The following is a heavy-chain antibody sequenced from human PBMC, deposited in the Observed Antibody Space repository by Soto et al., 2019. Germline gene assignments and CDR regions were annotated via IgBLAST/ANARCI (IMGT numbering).Heavy chain of an antibody. CDR3: ARDLWVEPELYYYGMDV. CDR1: GDSISSADYY. CDR2: ILYSGTT. V-gene: IGHV4-30-4*01. D-gene: IGHD1-1*01. J-gene: IGHJ6*02. Sequence: SETLSLTCTVSGDSISSADYYWSWIRQTPGKGLEWIGHILYSGTTYYNPSLKSRLTISVDTSKNHFSLRLTSVTAADTAVYYCARDLWVEPELYYYGMDVWGQGTTVTVSS.